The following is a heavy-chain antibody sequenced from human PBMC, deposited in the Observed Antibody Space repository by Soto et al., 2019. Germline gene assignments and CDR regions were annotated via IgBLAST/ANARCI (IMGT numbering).Heavy chain of an antibody. CDR2: INHSGST. D-gene: IGHD2-8*02. Sequence: SETLSLTCAVYGGSFSGYYWTWIRHPPGTGLEWIGEINHSGSTNYNPSLKSRVTISVDTSKNQFSLKLTSVTAADTAVYYCARDKITGIFYYCGQGTLVTVSS. CDR3: ARDKITGIFYY. J-gene: IGHJ4*02. V-gene: IGHV4-34*01. CDR1: GGSFSGYY.